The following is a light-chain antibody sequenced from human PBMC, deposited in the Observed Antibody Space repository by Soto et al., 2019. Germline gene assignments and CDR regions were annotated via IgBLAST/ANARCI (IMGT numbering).Light chain of an antibody. CDR3: QQYNNWPIT. CDR2: GAS. Sequence: ERVMTQSPTTLSVSPGERATLSCRASQSVSSNLAWYQQKPGQAPRLLIYGASTRATGIPARFSGSGSGTEFTLTISNLQSEDFAVYYCQQYNNWPITFGQGTRLEI. CDR1: QSVSSN. V-gene: IGKV3-15*01. J-gene: IGKJ5*01.